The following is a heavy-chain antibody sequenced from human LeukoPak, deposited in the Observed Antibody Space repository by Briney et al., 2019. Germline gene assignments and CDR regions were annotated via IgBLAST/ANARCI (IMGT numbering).Heavy chain of an antibody. D-gene: IGHD3-22*01. CDR3: AKDRAYYDSSGSFDY. CDR2: ISGSGGST. CDR1: GFTFSSYW. J-gene: IGHJ4*02. Sequence: GGSLRLSCAASGFTFSSYWMSWVRQAPGKGLEWVSAISGSGGSTYYADSVKGWFTISRDNSKNTLYLQMNSLRAEDTAVYYCAKDRAYYDSSGSFDYWGQGTLVTVSS. V-gene: IGHV3-23*01.